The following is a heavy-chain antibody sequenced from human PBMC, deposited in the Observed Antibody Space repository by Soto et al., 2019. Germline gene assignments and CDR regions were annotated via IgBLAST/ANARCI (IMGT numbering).Heavy chain of an antibody. Sequence: PGGSLRLSCAASGFTFSNAWMNWVRQAPGKGLEWVGRIKSKTDGGTTDYAAPVKGRFTISRDDSKNTLYLQMNSLKTEDTAVYYCTTTPEGWFRYYYYGMDVWGQGTTVTVSS. V-gene: IGHV3-15*07. CDR2: IKSKTDGGTT. D-gene: IGHD2-15*01. CDR1: GFTFSNAW. J-gene: IGHJ6*02. CDR3: TTTPEGWFRYYYYGMDV.